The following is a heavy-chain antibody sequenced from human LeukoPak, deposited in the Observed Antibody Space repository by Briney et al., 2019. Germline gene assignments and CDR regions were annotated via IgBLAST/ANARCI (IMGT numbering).Heavy chain of an antibody. V-gene: IGHV4-31*03. CDR2: IYSSGGT. CDR3: ARHGTSGTNLNWFDP. J-gene: IGHJ5*02. Sequence: SETLSLTCTVSGGSINSGAYFWSWIRQHPGKGLEWIGYIYSSGGTYYNPSLKSRVTISVDTSKSHFSLKLSSVTAADTAVYYCARHGTSGTNLNWFDPWGQGTLVTVSS. D-gene: IGHD1-1*01. CDR1: GGSINSGAYF.